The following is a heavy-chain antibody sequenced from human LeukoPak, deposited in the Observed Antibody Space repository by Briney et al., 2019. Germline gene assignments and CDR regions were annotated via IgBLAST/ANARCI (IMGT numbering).Heavy chain of an antibody. CDR3: ARGRIAAAGTGGWFDP. V-gene: IGHV7-4-1*02. D-gene: IGHD6-13*01. J-gene: IGHJ5*02. CDR1: GYTFTSYA. Sequence: GASVTVSCKASGYTFTSYAMNWVRQAPGQGLEWMGWINTNTGNPTYAQGFTGRFVFSLDTSVSTAYLQISSLKAEDTAVYYCARGRIAAAGTGGWFDPWGQGTLVTVSS. CDR2: INTNTGNP.